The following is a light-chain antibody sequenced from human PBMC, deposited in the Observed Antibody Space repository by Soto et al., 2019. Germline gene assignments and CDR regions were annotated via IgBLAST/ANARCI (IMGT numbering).Light chain of an antibody. Sequence: QSALTQPASVSRSPGQSITISCTATSSDVGAYNYVSWYQQHPGKAPKLMIYEVSNRPSGVSNRFSGSKSGNAASLTISGLQAEDEADYYCSSYTSSSTYVFGTGTKLTVL. V-gene: IGLV2-14*01. CDR3: SSYTSSSTYV. CDR2: EVS. CDR1: SSDVGAYNY. J-gene: IGLJ1*01.